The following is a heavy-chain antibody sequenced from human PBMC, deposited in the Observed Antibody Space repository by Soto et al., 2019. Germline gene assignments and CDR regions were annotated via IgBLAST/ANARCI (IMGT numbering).Heavy chain of an antibody. CDR2: INGRSNYK. CDR3: VREDGVVGASAAFDS. J-gene: IGHJ4*02. V-gene: IGHV3-21*02. D-gene: IGHD1-26*01. Sequence: EVQLVESGGGLGAPGGSLRLSCVASGFALTTYTMNWVRQAPGTGLEWVSSINGRSNYKYYSDSVKGRFTVSRDNAQNPRFLKISRLGPEDTAVYYCVREDGVVGASAAFDSCGEVTLVTVSS. CDR1: GFALTTYT.